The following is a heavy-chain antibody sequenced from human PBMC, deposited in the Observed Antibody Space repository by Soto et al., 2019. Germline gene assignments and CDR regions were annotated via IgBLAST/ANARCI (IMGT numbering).Heavy chain of an antibody. D-gene: IGHD2-21*01. CDR1: GFTFSDHY. J-gene: IGHJ4*02. Sequence: GGSLRLSCAASGFTFSDHYMDWVRQAPGKGLEWVGRTRNKAKSYTTEYAASVKGRFTISRDDSKNSLYLQMDSLKSEDTAVYYCARAGCYSNTVFYTGDYWGQGTLVTVSS. CDR2: TRNKAKSYTT. V-gene: IGHV3-72*01. CDR3: ARAGCYSNTVFYTGDY.